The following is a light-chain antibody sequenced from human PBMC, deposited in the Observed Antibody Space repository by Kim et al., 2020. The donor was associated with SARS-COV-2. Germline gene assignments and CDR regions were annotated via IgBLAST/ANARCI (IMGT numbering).Light chain of an antibody. CDR2: QDS. Sequence: VSEGQTGSITWSGDKWGDKSACWYQQTHGPAPVVVIYQDSKRTSGLPERFSGYTSGNTAPLTSSGTQAMDEADYYRQAWDSSTVVFGGGTQLTVL. CDR1: KWGDKS. CDR3: QAWDSSTVV. V-gene: IGLV3-1*01. J-gene: IGLJ2*01.